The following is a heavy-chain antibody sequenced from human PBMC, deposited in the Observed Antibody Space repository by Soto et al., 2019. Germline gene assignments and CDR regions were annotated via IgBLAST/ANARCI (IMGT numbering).Heavy chain of an antibody. J-gene: IGHJ6*02. CDR1: GYTFTSYC. V-gene: IGHV1-18*04. CDR3: ARFSGGSYNTYYFYYGMDV. CDR2: ISAYNGNT. Sequence: GASVKVSCKASGYTFTSYCISWVLQAPGQGLDWMGWISAYNGNTKYAQDLQGRVTMTTDTSTSTAYMELRSLRSDDTAMYYCARFSGGSYNTYYFYYGMDVWGQGTTVTVSS. D-gene: IGHD2-15*01.